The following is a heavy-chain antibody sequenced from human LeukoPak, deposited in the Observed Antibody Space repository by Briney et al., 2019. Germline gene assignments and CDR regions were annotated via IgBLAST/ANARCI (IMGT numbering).Heavy chain of an antibody. CDR1: GFAFSNYA. D-gene: IGHD6-19*01. Sequence: GGSLRLSCTTSGFAFSNYAMNWVRQAPGKGPEWVSGISGFNTYYADSVKGRFTIFRDNSKNVLYLQMDRLRAEDTAVYYCAKEVMGGYTLYYGMDVWGQGTTVTVSS. J-gene: IGHJ6*02. CDR2: ISGFNT. V-gene: IGHV3-23*01. CDR3: AKEVMGGYTLYYGMDV.